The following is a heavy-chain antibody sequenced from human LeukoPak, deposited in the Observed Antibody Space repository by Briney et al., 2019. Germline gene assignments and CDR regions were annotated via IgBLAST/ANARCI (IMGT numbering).Heavy chain of an antibody. Sequence: GGSLRLSCAASGFTFSDYYMSWIRQAPGKGLEWVSYISSSGNSISYADSVKGRFTISRDNAKNSLFLQMNSLRAEDTAVYYCARDQVSIAGTGIDYWGQGTLVTVSS. CDR2: ISSSGNSI. V-gene: IGHV3-11*04. CDR3: ARDQVSIAGTGIDY. J-gene: IGHJ4*02. D-gene: IGHD6-13*01. CDR1: GFTFSDYY.